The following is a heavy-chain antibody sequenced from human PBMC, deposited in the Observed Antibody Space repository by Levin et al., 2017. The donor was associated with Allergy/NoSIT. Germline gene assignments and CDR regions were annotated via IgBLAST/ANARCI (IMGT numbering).Heavy chain of an antibody. CDR1: GFTFSYFG. Sequence: PGGSLRLSCAASGFTFSYFGMHWVRQAPGKGLEWVAVISYDGNNKYYADSVKGRFTISRDTSKNTLYLQMNSLRAEDTAVYFCAKDPRPWGSGTPDYWGQGTLVTVSS. CDR3: AKDPRPWGSGTPDY. CDR2: ISYDGNNK. J-gene: IGHJ4*02. V-gene: IGHV3-30*18. D-gene: IGHD3-10*01.